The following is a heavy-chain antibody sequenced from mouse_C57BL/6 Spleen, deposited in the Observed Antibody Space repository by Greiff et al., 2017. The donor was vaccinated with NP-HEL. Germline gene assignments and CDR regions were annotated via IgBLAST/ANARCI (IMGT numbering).Heavy chain of an antibody. CDR2: LNPSSGYT. Sequence: VQLQQSGAELARPGASVKMSCKASGYTFTSYTMHWVKQRPGQGLEWIGYLNPSSGYTKYTQKFKDKATLTADNSSSTAYMQLSSLTSEDSAVYYCARSWCGYGWYFDVWGTGTTVTVSS. J-gene: IGHJ1*03. CDR3: ARSWCGYGWYFDV. V-gene: IGHV1-4*01. D-gene: IGHD2-2*01. CDR1: GYTFTSYT.